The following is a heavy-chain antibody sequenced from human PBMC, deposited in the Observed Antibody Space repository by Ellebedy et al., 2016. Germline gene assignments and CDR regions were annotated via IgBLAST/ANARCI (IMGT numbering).Heavy chain of an antibody. CDR2: ISGGGDSR. CDR1: GFTFSDFF. J-gene: IGHJ4*02. V-gene: IGHV3-23*01. CDR3: RPGHYSGS. Sequence: GGSLRLSXAASGFTFSDFFMSWVRRAPGKGLEWVSTISGGGDSRYFADSVKGRFTISRDNFRNTLYLQMNGLTTDDTAVYYCRPGHYSGSWGLGSLVTVSS.